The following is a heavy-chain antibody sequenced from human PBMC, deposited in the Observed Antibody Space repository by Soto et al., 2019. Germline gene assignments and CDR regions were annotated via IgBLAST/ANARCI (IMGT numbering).Heavy chain of an antibody. D-gene: IGHD3-10*01. CDR1: GGSISSSSYY. CDR2: IYYSGST. J-gene: IGHJ4*02. Sequence: SETLSLTCTVSGGSISSSSYYWGWIRQPPGKGLEWIGSIYYSGSTYYNPSLKSRVTISVDTSKNQFSLKLSSVTAADTAVYYCARVAYYGSGSSPYFDYWGQGTLVTVSS. CDR3: ARVAYYGSGSSPYFDY. V-gene: IGHV4-39*01.